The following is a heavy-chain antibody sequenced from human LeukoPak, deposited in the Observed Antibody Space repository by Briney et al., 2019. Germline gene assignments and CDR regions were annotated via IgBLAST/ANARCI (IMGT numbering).Heavy chain of an antibody. Sequence: GGSLRLSCAASGFTFSGYVMTWVRQAPGKGLECVSSITFSSSHIYYADSVKGRFTISRDNSKNMLYLQVNSLRAEDTAVYYCARDGRSSSSSDYWGQGTLVTVSS. J-gene: IGHJ4*02. D-gene: IGHD6-6*01. CDR2: ITFSSSHI. CDR3: ARDGRSSSSSDY. V-gene: IGHV3-21*04. CDR1: GFTFSGYV.